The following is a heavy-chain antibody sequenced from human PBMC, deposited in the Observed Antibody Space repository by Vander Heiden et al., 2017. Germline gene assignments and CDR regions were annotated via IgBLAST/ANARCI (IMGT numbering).Heavy chain of an antibody. J-gene: IGHJ4*02. D-gene: IGHD2-21*01. CDR2: ISGSSGII. CDR1: GVTFSTYS. Sequence: EVQLVESGGGLVQPGGSLRLSCAASGVTFSTYSINWGRQAPGKGLEWVSYISGSSGIIYYADSVKGRFTISRDNAKNSVFLEMNSLRAEDTAVYYCARRPTYCGQCFDFWGQGTLVTVSS. CDR3: ARRPTYCGQCFDF. V-gene: IGHV3-48*01.